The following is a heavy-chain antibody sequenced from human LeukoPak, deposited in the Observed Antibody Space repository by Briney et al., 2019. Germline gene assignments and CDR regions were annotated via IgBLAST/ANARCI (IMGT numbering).Heavy chain of an antibody. D-gene: IGHD1-26*01. CDR3: AREDSKRDLVGATFYDS. CDR2: ITPILGTT. CDR1: GGTFSSYA. V-gene: IGHV1-69*01. Sequence: SVTVSCKASGGTFSSYAISWVRQAPGQGLEWMGGITPILGTTHHALRFQGRVTITAGESTNTVYMELSRLRSDDTAMYFCAREDSKRDLVGATFYDSWGQGTLVTVSS. J-gene: IGHJ4*02.